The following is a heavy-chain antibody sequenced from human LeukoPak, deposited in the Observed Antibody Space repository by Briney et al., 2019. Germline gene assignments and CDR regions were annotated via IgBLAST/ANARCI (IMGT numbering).Heavy chain of an antibody. CDR3: ARYLYGDYFDY. CDR2: IYHSGST. J-gene: IGHJ4*02. Sequence: PSETLSLTCTVSGYSISSGYYWGWIRQPPGKGLEWIGSIYHSGSTYYNPSLKSRVTISVDTSKNQFSLKLSSVTAADTAVYYCARYLYGDYFDYWGQGTLVTVSS. D-gene: IGHD4-17*01. CDR1: GYSISSGYY. V-gene: IGHV4-38-2*02.